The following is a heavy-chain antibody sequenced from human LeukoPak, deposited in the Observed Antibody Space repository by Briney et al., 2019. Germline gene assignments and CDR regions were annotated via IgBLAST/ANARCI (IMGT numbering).Heavy chain of an antibody. J-gene: IGHJ4*02. CDR2: IYYSGNT. CDR1: GGSISSSSYY. D-gene: IGHD3-10*01. CDR3: ARPDGSGSYYGSSFDY. Sequence: SETLSLTCTVSGGSISSSSYYWGWIRQPPGKGLEWIGSIYYSGNTYYNPSLKSRVTIPVDTSKNQFSLKLSSVTAADTAVCYCARPDGSGSYYGSSFDYWGQGTLVTVSS. V-gene: IGHV4-39*01.